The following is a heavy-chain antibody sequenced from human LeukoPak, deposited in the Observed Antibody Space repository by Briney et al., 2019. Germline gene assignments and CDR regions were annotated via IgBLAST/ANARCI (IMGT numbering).Heavy chain of an antibody. D-gene: IGHD3-22*01. CDR1: GFTVSSNY. Sequence: GGSLRLSCAASGFTVSSNYMSWVRQAPGKGLEWVSVIYSGGSTYYADSVKGRFTISRDNSKNTLFLQMNSLRAEDTAVYYCARDNYDSSGYAFDYWGQGTLVTVSS. CDR3: ARDNYDSSGYAFDY. J-gene: IGHJ4*02. CDR2: IYSGGST. V-gene: IGHV3-53*01.